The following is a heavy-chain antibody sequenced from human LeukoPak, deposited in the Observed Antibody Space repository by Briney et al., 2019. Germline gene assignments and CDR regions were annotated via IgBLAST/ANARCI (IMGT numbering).Heavy chain of an antibody. CDR3: ARDLNY. J-gene: IGHJ4*02. CDR1: GYSISSGYY. Sequence: SETLSLTCTVSGYSISSGYYWGWIRQPPEKGLEWIGSMYHSGSTYYNPSLKSRVTISVDTSKNQFPLKLSSVTAADTAVYYCARDLNYWGQGTLVTVSS. V-gene: IGHV4-38-2*02. CDR2: MYHSGST.